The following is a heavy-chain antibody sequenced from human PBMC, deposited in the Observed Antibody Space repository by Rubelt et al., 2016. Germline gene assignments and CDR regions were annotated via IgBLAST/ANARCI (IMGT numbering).Heavy chain of an antibody. CDR3: AREAPMAGSCVDY. CDR1: GYTFISHY. J-gene: IGHJ4*02. CDR2: INPSGGNT. Sequence: GDSVGISCKASGYTFISHYIHWVRQAPGQGPEWMGIINPSGGNTNYAQKFQGRVTMTRDTSTGTVYMELSGLRSDDTAVYYCAREAPMAGSCVDYWGQGTLVTVSS. D-gene: IGHD6-19*01. V-gene: IGHV1-46*01.